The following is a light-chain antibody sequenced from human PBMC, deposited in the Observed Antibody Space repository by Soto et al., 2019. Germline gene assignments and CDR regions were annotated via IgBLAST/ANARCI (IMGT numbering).Light chain of an antibody. Sequence: QSALTQPASVSGSPGQSITISCTGTRSDVGSNNLVSWYQQHPGKAPKLMIYEGSKRPSGVSNRFSGSKSGNTASLTISGLQAEDEADYYCCSYAGSSTLVFGGGTKVTVL. V-gene: IGLV2-23*01. CDR3: CSYAGSSTLV. CDR1: RSDVGSNNL. J-gene: IGLJ2*01. CDR2: EGS.